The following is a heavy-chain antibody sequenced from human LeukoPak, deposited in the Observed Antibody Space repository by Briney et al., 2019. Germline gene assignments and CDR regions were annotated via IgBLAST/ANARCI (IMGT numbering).Heavy chain of an antibody. J-gene: IGHJ4*02. V-gene: IGHV1-69*13. CDR3: ARENEYSSSPTIRQFDY. CDR2: IIPIFGTA. CDR1: GGTFSSYA. D-gene: IGHD6-6*01. Sequence: SVKVSCKASGGTFSSYAISWVRQAPGQGLEWMGGIIPIFGTANYAQKFQGRVTITADESTSTAYMELSSLRSEDTAVYYCARENEYSSSPTIRQFDYWGQRTLVTVSS.